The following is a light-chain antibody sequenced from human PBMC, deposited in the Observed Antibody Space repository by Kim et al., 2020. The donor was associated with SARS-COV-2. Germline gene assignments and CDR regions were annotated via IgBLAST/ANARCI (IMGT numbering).Light chain of an antibody. CDR3: QQSSGYT. CDR1: QSVSSN. V-gene: IGKV3-15*01. CDR2: GAS. J-gene: IGKJ2*01. Sequence: EIVMTQSPATLSVSPGERATLSCRASQSVSSNLAWYQQKPGQAPRLLIYGASTRATGIPARFSGSGSGTEFTLTISSLQSEDFAVYYCQQSSGYTFGQGTKLEI.